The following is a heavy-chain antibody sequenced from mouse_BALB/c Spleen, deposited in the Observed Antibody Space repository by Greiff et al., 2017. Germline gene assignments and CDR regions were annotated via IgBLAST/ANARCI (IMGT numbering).Heavy chain of an antibody. Sequence: EVKVVESGGGLVKPGGSLKLSCAASGFTFSDYYMYWVRQTPEKRLEWVATISDGGSYTYYPDSVKGRFTISRDNAKNNLYLQMSSLKSEDTAMYYCARRTTGYAMDYWGQGTSVTVSS. J-gene: IGHJ4*01. D-gene: IGHD1-1*01. V-gene: IGHV5-4*02. CDR3: ARRTTGYAMDY. CDR1: GFTFSDYY. CDR2: ISDGGSYT.